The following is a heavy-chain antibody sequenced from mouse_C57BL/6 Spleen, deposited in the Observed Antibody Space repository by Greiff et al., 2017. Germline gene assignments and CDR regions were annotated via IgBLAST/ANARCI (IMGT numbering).Heavy chain of an antibody. CDR3: ARVGSRYWYFDV. D-gene: IGHD4-1*01. Sequence: EVQRVESEGGLVQPGSSMKLSCTASGFTFSDYYMAWVRQVPEKGLEWVANINYDGSSTYYLDSLKSRFIISRDNAKNILYLQMSSLKSEDTATYYCARVGSRYWYFDVWGTGTTVTVSS. V-gene: IGHV5-16*01. CDR2: INYDGSST. J-gene: IGHJ1*03. CDR1: GFTFSDYY.